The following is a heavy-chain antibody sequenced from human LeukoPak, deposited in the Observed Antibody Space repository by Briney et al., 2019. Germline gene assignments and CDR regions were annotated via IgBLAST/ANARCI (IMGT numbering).Heavy chain of an antibody. D-gene: IGHD3-10*01. Sequence: GGSLRLSCAASGFTFSTYAMHWVRQAPGKGLEWVALIWHGGSQTYYTDAVKSRFTISRDKSKNAVYLQLSSLGGEDTAVYYCAREFFGSGSYPDYWGQGTLVTVSS. J-gene: IGHJ4*02. CDR1: GFTFSTYA. V-gene: IGHV3-33*01. CDR3: AREFFGSGSYPDY. CDR2: IWHGGSQT.